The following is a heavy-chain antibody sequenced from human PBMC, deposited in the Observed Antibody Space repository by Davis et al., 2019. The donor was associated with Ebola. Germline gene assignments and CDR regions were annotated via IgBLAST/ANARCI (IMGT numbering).Heavy chain of an antibody. Sequence: SLKIPCAASGFTFDDYAMHWVRQPPGKGLEWVSGITWNSDSIGYADSVKGRFTISRDNAKSSLYLQMNSLRSDDTAVYYCARDQDKGYCSSTSCLDGWYYGMDVWGQGTTVTVSS. CDR2: ITWNSDSI. V-gene: IGHV3-9*01. CDR1: GFTFDDYA. CDR3: ARDQDKGYCSSTSCLDGWYYGMDV. D-gene: IGHD2-2*01. J-gene: IGHJ6*02.